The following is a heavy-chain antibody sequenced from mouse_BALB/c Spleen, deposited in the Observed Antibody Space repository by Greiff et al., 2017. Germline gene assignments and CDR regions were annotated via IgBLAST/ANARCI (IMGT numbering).Heavy chain of an antibody. CDR1: GFTFTDYY. J-gene: IGHJ2*01. D-gene: IGHD1-1*01. Sequence: EVKVVESGGGLVQPGGSLRLSCATSGFTFTDYYMSWVRQPPGKALEWLGFIRNKANGYTTEYSASVKGRFTISRDNSQSILYLQMNTLRAEDSATYYCAREDYGRYFDYWGQGTTLTVSS. V-gene: IGHV7-3*02. CDR3: AREDYGRYFDY. CDR2: IRNKANGYTT.